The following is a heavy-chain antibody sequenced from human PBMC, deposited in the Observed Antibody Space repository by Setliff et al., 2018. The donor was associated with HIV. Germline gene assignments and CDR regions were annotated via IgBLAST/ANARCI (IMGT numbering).Heavy chain of an antibody. CDR2: TSYDGNIK. CDR3: ARDPTYYYDTSGPYDAFDI. Sequence: PGGSLRLSCAASGFSFSTSAMHWVRQAPGKGLEWVAVTSYDGNIKYYADSVKGRFTISRDNSKNTLYVQMNSLRAEDTAVYYCARDPTYYYDTSGPYDAFDIWGQGTMVTVS. V-gene: IGHV3-30*04. D-gene: IGHD3-22*01. CDR1: GFSFSTSA. J-gene: IGHJ3*02.